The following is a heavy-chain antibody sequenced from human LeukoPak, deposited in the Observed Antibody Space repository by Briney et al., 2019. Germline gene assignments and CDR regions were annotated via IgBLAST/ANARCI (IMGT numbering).Heavy chain of an antibody. CDR1: GFTFSSYA. V-gene: IGHV3-30*04. CDR2: ISYDGSNK. CDR3: AREGHGGSSSYYYYGMDV. J-gene: IGHJ6*02. Sequence: PGRPLRLSCSASGFTFSSYAMLWVRQAPGKGLDGVAVISYDGSNKYYEDSVKGPFTNSRDNSKNTLYLQMNRLRAEDTAVYYCAREGHGGSSSYYYYGMDVWGQGTTVTVSS. D-gene: IGHD6-13*01.